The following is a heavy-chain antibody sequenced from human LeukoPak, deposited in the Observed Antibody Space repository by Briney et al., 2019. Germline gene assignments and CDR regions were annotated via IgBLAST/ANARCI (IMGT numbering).Heavy chain of an antibody. V-gene: IGHV4-59*12. CDR3: AREVAAGSHKGFDY. J-gene: IGHJ4*02. D-gene: IGHD6-19*01. CDR2: ISYSGIT. Sequence: PSETLSLTCTFSSGSISSFYWSWIRQPPGKGLEWIGYISYSGITNYNPSLKSRVTMSVDTSKNHFSLVVNSVTAADTAIYYCAREVAAGSHKGFDYWGQGILVTVSS. CDR1: SGSISSFY.